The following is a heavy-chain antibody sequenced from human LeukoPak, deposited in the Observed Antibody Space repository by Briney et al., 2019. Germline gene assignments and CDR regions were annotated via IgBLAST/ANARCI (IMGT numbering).Heavy chain of an antibody. D-gene: IGHD3-10*01. V-gene: IGHV3-30*18. CDR2: ISYDGSNK. Sequence: PGRSLRLSCAASGFTFSSYGMHWVRQAPGKGLEWVAAISYDGSNKYYADSVKGRFTISRDNSKNTLYLQMNSLRAEDTAVYYCAKDGGSGSYSDYWGQGTLVTVSS. CDR3: AKDGGSGSYSDY. J-gene: IGHJ4*02. CDR1: GFTFSSYG.